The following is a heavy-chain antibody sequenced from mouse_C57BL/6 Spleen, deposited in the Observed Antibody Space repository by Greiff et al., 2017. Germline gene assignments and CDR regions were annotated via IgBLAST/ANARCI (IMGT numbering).Heavy chain of an antibody. CDR2: ISDGGSYT. J-gene: IGHJ4*01. CDR3: ARDDGTAQATYAMDY. D-gene: IGHD3-2*02. Sequence: EVKVEESGGGLVKPGGSLKLSCAASGFTFSSYAMSWVRQTPEKRLEWVATISDGGSYTYYPDNVKGRFTISRDNAKNNLYLQMSHLKSEDTAMYYCARDDGTAQATYAMDYWGQGTSVTVSS. CDR1: GFTFSSYA. V-gene: IGHV5-4*01.